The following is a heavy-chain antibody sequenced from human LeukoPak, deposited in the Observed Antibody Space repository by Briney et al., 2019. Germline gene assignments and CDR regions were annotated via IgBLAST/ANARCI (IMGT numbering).Heavy chain of an antibody. CDR2: IYYSGST. D-gene: IGHD5-18*01. Sequence: PSETLSLTCTVSGGSISSSSYYWGWIRQPPGKGLEWIGSIYYSGSTYYNPSLKSRVTISVDTSKNQFSLKLSSVTAADTAVYYCVREYSYRSPDGFDIWGRGTMVTVSS. CDR3: VREYSYRSPDGFDI. V-gene: IGHV4-39*07. J-gene: IGHJ3*02. CDR1: GGSISSSSYY.